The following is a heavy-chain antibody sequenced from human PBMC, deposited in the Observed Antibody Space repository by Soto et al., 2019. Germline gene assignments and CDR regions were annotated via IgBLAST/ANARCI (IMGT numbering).Heavy chain of an antibody. CDR1: GGSINSIDW. CDR2: IYQNGRS. Sequence: SLSVSRGVSGGSINSIDWGSWVRQTPGKGLEWIVEIYQNGRSNYNPSLKSRVTLSIDKSKNQSFLNLKTVTPADTAVYYCARSQGVVPTHAFDIWGQGTLVTVSS. CDR3: ARSQGVVPTHAFDI. D-gene: IGHD2-15*01. J-gene: IGHJ5*02. V-gene: IGHV4-4*02.